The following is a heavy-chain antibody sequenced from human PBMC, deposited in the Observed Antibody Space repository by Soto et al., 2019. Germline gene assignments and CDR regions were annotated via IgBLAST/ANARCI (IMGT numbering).Heavy chain of an antibody. CDR2: ISGSSSYI. CDR3: VRADSSGYYPGFFDY. Sequence: GGSLRLSCAASGFTFSSYTMNWVRQAPGKGLEWVSFISGSSSYIYYADSVKGRFTISRDDARKSLFLQMNSLRAEDTAVYYCVRADSSGYYPGFFDYWGQGTVVTVSS. CDR1: GFTFSSYT. J-gene: IGHJ4*02. V-gene: IGHV3-21*01. D-gene: IGHD6-19*01.